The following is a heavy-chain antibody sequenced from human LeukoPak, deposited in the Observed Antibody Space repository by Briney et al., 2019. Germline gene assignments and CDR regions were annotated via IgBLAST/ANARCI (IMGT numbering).Heavy chain of an antibody. CDR2: IKQDGSEK. D-gene: IGHD3-10*01. CDR3: ARDHYGSGSYYTYFDY. J-gene: IGHJ4*02. V-gene: IGHV3-7*01. CDR1: GFTFSSYW. Sequence: GGSLRLSCAASGFTFSSYWMSWVRQAPGKGLEWVANIKQDGSEKYYVDSVKGRFTISRDNAKNSLYLQMNSLRAEDTAVYYCARDHYGSGSYYTYFDYWGQGTLVTVSS.